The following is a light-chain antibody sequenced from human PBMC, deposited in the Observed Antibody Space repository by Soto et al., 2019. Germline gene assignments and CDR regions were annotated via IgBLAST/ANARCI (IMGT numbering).Light chain of an antibody. CDR3: MQRIQLPET. Sequence: DIVMTQTPLSLSVSHGQPASISCKSSQSLLRSDGKSSLHWYLQKPGQSPQLLIYGASTRLSGVPDRFSGRGSGTDFTLKISRVEAEDVGVYYCMQRIQLPETFGQGTKLEIK. J-gene: IGKJ2*01. CDR2: GAS. V-gene: IGKV2D-29*02. CDR1: QSLLRSDGKSS.